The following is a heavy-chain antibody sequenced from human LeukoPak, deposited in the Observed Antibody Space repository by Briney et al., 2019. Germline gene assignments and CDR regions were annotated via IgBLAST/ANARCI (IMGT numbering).Heavy chain of an antibody. Sequence: GGSLRLSCAASGFTFTSYGISWVRQAPGQGLEWMGWISAYNGNTNYAQKLQGRVTMTTDTSTSTAYMELRSLRSDDTAVYYCARANPYYYGSGSYIVPDYWGQGTLVTVSS. J-gene: IGHJ4*02. V-gene: IGHV1-18*01. D-gene: IGHD3-10*01. CDR2: ISAYNGNT. CDR3: ARANPYYYGSGSYIVPDY. CDR1: GFTFTSYG.